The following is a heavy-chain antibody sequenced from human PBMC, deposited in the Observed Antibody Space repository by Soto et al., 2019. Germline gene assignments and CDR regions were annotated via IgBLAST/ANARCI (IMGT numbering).Heavy chain of an antibody. J-gene: IGHJ6*02. CDR1: GNSFTSQW. CDR2: IDPSDSYT. Sequence: AESLRISRKGSGNSFTSQWITWVRQTPLKGMGWRGTIDPSDSYTNYSPSFQGRVTISADRSISTAFLQWSSLEASDTAIYYCARRLSGPKEEYNAYYFYGLDVWGQGNTVTGSS. D-gene: IGHD1-1*01. CDR3: ARRLSGPKEEYNAYYFYGLDV. V-gene: IGHV5-10-1*01.